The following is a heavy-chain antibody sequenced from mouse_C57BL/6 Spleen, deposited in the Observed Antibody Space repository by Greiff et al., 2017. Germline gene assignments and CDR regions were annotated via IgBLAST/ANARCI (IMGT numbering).Heavy chain of an antibody. CDR1: GFTFSDYY. Sequence: EVMLVESEGGLVQPGSSMKLSCTASGFTFSDYYMAWVRQVPEKGLEWVANINYDGSSTYYLDSLKSRFIISRDNAKNILYLQLSSLKSEDTATYYCARGDYYYGGSFFDYWGQGTTLTVSS. CDR3: ARGDYYYGGSFFDY. D-gene: IGHD1-1*01. V-gene: IGHV5-16*01. J-gene: IGHJ2*01. CDR2: INYDGSST.